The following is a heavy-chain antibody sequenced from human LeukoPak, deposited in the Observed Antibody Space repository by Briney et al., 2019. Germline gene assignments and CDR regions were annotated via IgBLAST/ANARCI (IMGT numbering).Heavy chain of an antibody. J-gene: IGHJ1*01. CDR2: MSSSSSFR. D-gene: IGHD3-3*01. V-gene: IGHV3-21*01. CDR3: ARDSSIDAFWSGYSAEYFPN. Sequence: PGGSLRLSCAASGFTFSSYRMNWVRQAPGKGLEWVASMSSSSSFRDYADSVKCRFTISRDNAKNSLCLQMNSLRAEGTAVYYCARDSSIDAFWSGYSAEYFPNWGQGTLVTVSS. CDR1: GFTFSSYR.